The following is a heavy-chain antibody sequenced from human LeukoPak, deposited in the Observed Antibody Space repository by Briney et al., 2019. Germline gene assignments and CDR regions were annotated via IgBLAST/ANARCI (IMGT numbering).Heavy chain of an antibody. Sequence: GESLKISCKGSGYSFTSYWIGWVRQMPGKGLEWMGIIYPGDSDTRYSPSFQGQVTISADKSISTAYLQWSSLKASDTAMYYCARPTVRYSSGWYYFDYWGQGTLVTVSS. CDR1: GYSFTSYW. D-gene: IGHD6-19*01. CDR3: ARPTVRYSSGWYYFDY. V-gene: IGHV5-51*01. J-gene: IGHJ4*02. CDR2: IYPGDSDT.